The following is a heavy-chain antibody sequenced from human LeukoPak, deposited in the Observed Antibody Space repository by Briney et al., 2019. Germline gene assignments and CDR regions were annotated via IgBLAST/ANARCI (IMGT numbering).Heavy chain of an antibody. CDR1: GYTFTSHD. Sequence: ASVKVSCKASGYTFTSHDIIWVRQATGQGLVWIGFMNPDTGDTGYAQKFQGRVTMTKNTYKNIDYMDLSSLKSEDTAVYYCARAIVATVSDYWGQGTLVTVSS. V-gene: IGHV1-8*01. J-gene: IGHJ4*02. CDR2: MNPDTGDT. CDR3: ARAIVATVSDY. D-gene: IGHD5-12*01.